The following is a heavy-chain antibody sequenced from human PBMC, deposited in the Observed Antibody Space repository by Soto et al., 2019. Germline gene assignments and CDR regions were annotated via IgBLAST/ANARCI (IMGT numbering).Heavy chain of an antibody. CDR2: IYYVGTT. J-gene: IGHJ5*02. CDR1: GGSISNGIYY. Sequence: QVQLQESGPGLVKPSQTLSLICTVSGGSISNGIYYWSWIRHHPGKGLEWIGNIYYVGTTSYIPSLKSRVTISIDRSKNQFSLTLNSVTAADTAVYYCAKNETTRPWFNPWGQGTLVTVSS. D-gene: IGHD1-1*01. CDR3: AKNETTRPWFNP. V-gene: IGHV4-31*03.